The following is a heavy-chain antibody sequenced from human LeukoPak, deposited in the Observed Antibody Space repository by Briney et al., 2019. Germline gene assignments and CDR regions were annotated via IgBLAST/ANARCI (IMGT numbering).Heavy chain of an antibody. CDR2: IYYIGST. Sequence: SETLSLTCTVSGGSISSSSYYWGWIRQPPGKGLEWIGSIYYIGSTYYNPSLKSRVTISVDTSKNQFSLKLSSVTAADTAVYYCASTRNYGGNSGWGQGTLVTVSS. D-gene: IGHD4-23*01. V-gene: IGHV4-39*01. CDR1: GGSISSSSYY. CDR3: ASTRNYGGNSG. J-gene: IGHJ4*02.